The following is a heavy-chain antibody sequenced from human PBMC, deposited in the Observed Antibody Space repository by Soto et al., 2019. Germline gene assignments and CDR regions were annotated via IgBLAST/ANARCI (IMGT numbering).Heavy chain of an antibody. CDR3: ARGRPVTTGKYGMDV. Sequence: PSETLSLTCTVSGGSISSYYWSWIRQPPGKGLEWIGYIYYSGSTNYNPSLKSRVTISVDTSKNQFSLKLSSVTAADTAVYYCARGRPVTTGKYGMDVWGQGTTVTVS. D-gene: IGHD4-4*01. V-gene: IGHV4-59*01. CDR1: GGSISSYY. CDR2: IYYSGST. J-gene: IGHJ6*02.